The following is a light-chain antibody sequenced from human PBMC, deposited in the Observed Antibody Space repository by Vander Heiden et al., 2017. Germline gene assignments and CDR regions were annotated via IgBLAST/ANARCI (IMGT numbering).Light chain of an antibody. CDR2: WAS. J-gene: IGKJ4*01. V-gene: IGKV4-1*01. CDR1: QSVLSSSNNRNY. Sequence: DIVMTQSPDSLAGSLGERATINCKSSQSVLSSSNNRNYLAWYQQKPGQPPKLLIYWASTRESGVPDRFSGSGSGTDFTLTISSLQPDDVAVYHCHQDDSTPLTFGGGTKVEIK. CDR3: HQDDSTPLT.